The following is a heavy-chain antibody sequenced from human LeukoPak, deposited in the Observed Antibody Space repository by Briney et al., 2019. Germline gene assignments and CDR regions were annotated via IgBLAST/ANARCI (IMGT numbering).Heavy chain of an antibody. CDR3: AHIPQFVSGY. V-gene: IGHV3-30*03. Sequence: PGGSLRLSCAASGFTFSSYGMHWVRQAPGKGLEWVAVISYDGSNKYYADSVKGRFTISRDNSKNTLYLQMNSLRAEDTAVYYCAHIPQFVSGYWGQGTLVTVSS. J-gene: IGHJ4*02. CDR1: GFTFSSYG. CDR2: ISYDGSNK. D-gene: IGHD2-15*01.